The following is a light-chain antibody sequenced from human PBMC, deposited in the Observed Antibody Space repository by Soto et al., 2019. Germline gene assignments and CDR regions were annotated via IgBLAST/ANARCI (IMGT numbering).Light chain of an antibody. V-gene: IGKV2-28*01. Sequence: DIVMTQSPLSLPFTPGEPASISCRSSQSLLHSNGYNYLDWYLQKPGQSPQLLIYLGSNRASGVPDRFSGSGSGIDFTLQISRVEAEDVGVYYCMQALQTPPTFGQGTRLEIK. CDR3: MQALQTPPT. CDR2: LGS. CDR1: QSLLHSNGYNY. J-gene: IGKJ5*01.